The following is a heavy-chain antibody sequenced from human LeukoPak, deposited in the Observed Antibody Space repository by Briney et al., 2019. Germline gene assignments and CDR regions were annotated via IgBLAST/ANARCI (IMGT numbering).Heavy chain of an antibody. CDR3: AKLGRDGYNYNTRTFDY. V-gene: IGHV3-30*02. J-gene: IGHJ4*02. CDR2: IRYDGSNK. D-gene: IGHD5-24*01. Sequence: GGSLRLSCAASGFTFSSYGMHWVRQAPGKGLEWVAFIRYDGSNKYYADSVKGRFTISRDNSKNTLYLQMNSLRAEDTAVYYCAKLGRDGYNYNTRTFDYWGQGTLVTVSS. CDR1: GFTFSSYG.